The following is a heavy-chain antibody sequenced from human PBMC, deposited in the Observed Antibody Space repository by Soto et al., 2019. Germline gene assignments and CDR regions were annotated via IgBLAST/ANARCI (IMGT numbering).Heavy chain of an antibody. CDR1: GYTFTSYA. CDR2: INAGNGNT. Sequence: ASVKVSCKASGYTFTSYAMHWVRQAPGQRLEWMGWINAGNGNTKYSQKFQGRVTITRDTSASTAYMELSSLRSEDTAVYYCARAHYSSLYYYYYMDVWGKGTTVTVSS. D-gene: IGHD4-4*01. CDR3: ARAHYSSLYYYYYMDV. V-gene: IGHV1-3*01. J-gene: IGHJ6*03.